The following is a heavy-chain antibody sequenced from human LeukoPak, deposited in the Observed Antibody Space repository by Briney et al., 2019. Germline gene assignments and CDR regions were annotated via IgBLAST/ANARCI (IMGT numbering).Heavy chain of an antibody. CDR3: ARSMYGEGRRIIDFDY. CDR1: GFTFSDHY. Sequence: PGGSLRLSCAASGFTFSDHYIDWVRQAPGNGLEWVARTRNKVNSDTTAYAASVTGRFTVSRDDSSNSVYLQMNSLKIEDTAVYYCARSMYGEGRRIIDFDYWGQGSLLTVSS. V-gene: IGHV3-72*01. D-gene: IGHD4/OR15-4a*01. CDR2: TRNKVNSDTT. J-gene: IGHJ4*02.